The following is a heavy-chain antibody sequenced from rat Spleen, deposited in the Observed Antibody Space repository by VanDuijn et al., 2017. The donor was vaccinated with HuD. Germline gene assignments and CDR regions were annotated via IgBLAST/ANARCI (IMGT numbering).Heavy chain of an antibody. J-gene: IGHJ2*01. V-gene: IGHV2-13*01. CDR2: IWGNGDT. CDR3: ARETYGDGFDY. D-gene: IGHD1-11*01. Sequence: VQLKESGPGLVQPSQTLSLTCTVSGFSLSSSGVIWVRQPPGKGLEWMGVIWGNGDTTYNSVLESRLSISRDTSKSQVYLKMDSLRTEDTATYYCARETYGDGFDYWGQGVMVTVSS. CDR1: GFSLSSSG.